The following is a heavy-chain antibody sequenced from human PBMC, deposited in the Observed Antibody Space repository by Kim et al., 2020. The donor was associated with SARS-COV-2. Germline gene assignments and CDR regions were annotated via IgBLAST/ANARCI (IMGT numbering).Heavy chain of an antibody. V-gene: IGHV4-59*13. CDR3: ARGVTTLREGSGSDY. D-gene: IGHD4-17*01. CDR2: IYYSGST. J-gene: IGHJ4*02. Sequence: SETLSLTCTVSGGSISSYYWSWIRQPPGKGLEWIGYIYYSGSTNYNPSLKSRVTISVDTSKNQFSLKLSSVTAADTAVYYCARGVTTLREGSGSDYWGQGTLVTVSS. CDR1: GGSISSYY.